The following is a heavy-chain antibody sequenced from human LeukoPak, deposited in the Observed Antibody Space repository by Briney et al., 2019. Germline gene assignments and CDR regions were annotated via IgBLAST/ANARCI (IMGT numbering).Heavy chain of an antibody. CDR3: ARGGGASFYYYYGMDV. Sequence: GGSLRLSCAVSGFTFSTYSMNWVRQAPGKGLEWVSYIGSGSSTIYYADSVKGRFTISRDNAKNSLYLQMNSLRAEDTAVYYCARGGGASFYYYYGMDVWGQGTTVTVSS. V-gene: IGHV3-48*01. CDR1: GFTFSTYS. J-gene: IGHJ6*02. CDR2: IGSGSSTI. D-gene: IGHD3-10*01.